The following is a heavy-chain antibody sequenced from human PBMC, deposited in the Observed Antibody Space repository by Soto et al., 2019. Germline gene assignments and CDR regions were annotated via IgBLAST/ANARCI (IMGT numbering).Heavy chain of an antibody. J-gene: IGHJ4*02. CDR3: AGGTYYFDS. Sequence: QVQLVESGGDVVQPGRSLRLSCAASGFTFSNYGMHWARQAPGKGLEWVAAILYDGSNKYYADSVKGRFTISRDNSKNTLSLQMNSLRAEDTAVYYCAGGTYYFDSCGQGTLVTVSS. CDR1: GFTFSNYG. D-gene: IGHD1-26*01. CDR2: ILYDGSNK. V-gene: IGHV3-33*01.